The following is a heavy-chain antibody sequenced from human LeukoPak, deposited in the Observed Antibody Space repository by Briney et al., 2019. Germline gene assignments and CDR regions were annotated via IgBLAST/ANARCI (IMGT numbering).Heavy chain of an antibody. V-gene: IGHV3-30*14. CDR2: ISYDGSNK. CDR3: ARVRGSYLDRYFDY. CDR1: GFTFSSYA. J-gene: IGHJ4*02. Sequence: HTGGSLRLSCAASGFTFSSYAMHWVRQAPGKGLEWVAVISYDGSNKYYAGSVKGRFTISRDNSKNTLYLQMNSLRAEDTAVYYCARVRGSYLDRYFDYWGQGTLVTVSS. D-gene: IGHD1-26*01.